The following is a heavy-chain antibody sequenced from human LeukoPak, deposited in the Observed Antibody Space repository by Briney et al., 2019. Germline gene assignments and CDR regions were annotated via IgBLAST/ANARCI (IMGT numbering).Heavy chain of an antibody. Sequence: SETLSLTCTVSGGSIFSYYFNWIRQPPGKGLEWIGYIYSNGITSYNPSLRSRSTISIATSKNQFSLRLTSVTAADTAAYYCARRAYYDSSGYYPASGYFDLWGRGTLVTVSS. J-gene: IGHJ2*01. V-gene: IGHV4-4*09. CDR3: ARRAYYDSSGYYPASGYFDL. CDR2: IYSNGIT. CDR1: GGSIFSYY. D-gene: IGHD3-22*01.